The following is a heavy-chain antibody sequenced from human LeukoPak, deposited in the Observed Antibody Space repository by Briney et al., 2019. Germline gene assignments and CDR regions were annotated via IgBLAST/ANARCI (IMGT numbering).Heavy chain of an antibody. CDR2: INSDGSNT. J-gene: IGHJ1*01. V-gene: IGHV3-74*01. D-gene: IGHD3-22*01. Sequence: GGSLRLSCAASGFTFSSYWMHWVRQAPGKGLVWVSRINSDGSNTSYADSLKGRFTISRDNAKNTLYLQMNSLRAEDTAVYYCAKGEYDSGGYYAVFFQHWGQGTLVTVS. CDR3: AKGEYDSGGYYAVFFQH. CDR1: GFTFSSYW.